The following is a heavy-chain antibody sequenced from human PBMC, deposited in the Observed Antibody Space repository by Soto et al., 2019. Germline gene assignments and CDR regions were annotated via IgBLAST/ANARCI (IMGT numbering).Heavy chain of an antibody. CDR3: AKRGAGHYFDF. Sequence: EVQLLESGGGLVQPGGSLRLSCAASGFTFSSYAMSWVRQAPGKGLEWVSVISGNGDSTYYADSVKGRFTISRDNSKNTLYLQMNSLRAEDTAVYYCAKRGAGHYFDFWGQGTLVNVSS. CDR2: ISGNGDST. D-gene: IGHD6-19*01. CDR1: GFTFSSYA. J-gene: IGHJ4*02. V-gene: IGHV3-23*01.